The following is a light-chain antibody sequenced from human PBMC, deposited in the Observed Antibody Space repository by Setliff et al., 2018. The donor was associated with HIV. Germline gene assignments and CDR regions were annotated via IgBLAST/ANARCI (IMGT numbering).Light chain of an antibody. J-gene: IGLJ1*01. CDR2: GVT. Sequence: QSALTQPASVSGSPGQSITISCTGTSSDVGTYNFVSWYQQQPGKAPKLVIYGVTKRPSGVSNRFSGSRSGSTASLTISGLQAEDEADYYCCSFAGSGTYVFGTGTKVTVL. CDR3: CSFAGSGTYV. V-gene: IGLV2-23*02. CDR1: SSDVGTYNF.